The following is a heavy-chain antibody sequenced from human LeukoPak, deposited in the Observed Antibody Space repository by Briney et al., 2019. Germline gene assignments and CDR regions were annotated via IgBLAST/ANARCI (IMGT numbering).Heavy chain of an antibody. CDR2: ISNSGRST. J-gene: IGHJ4*02. V-gene: IGHV3-23*01. CDR1: GFTFSSYA. D-gene: IGHD1-26*01. Sequence: GGSLRLSCATSGFTFSSYAMSWVRHAPGKGLEWVSAISNSGRSTYHADSVKGRFTISRDNSKNTLYLQMNSVRAEDTAVYYCAKGIQWELPLEYWGQGTLVTVSS. CDR3: AKGIQWELPLEY.